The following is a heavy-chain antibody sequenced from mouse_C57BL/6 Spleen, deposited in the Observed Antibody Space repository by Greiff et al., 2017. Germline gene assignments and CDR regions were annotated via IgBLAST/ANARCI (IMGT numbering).Heavy chain of an antibody. CDR3: ARYINYGSSYAMDY. J-gene: IGHJ4*01. CDR2: IRNKANGYTT. CDR1: GFPFTDYY. Sequence: EVQLVESGGGLVQPGGSLRLSCAASGFPFTDYYMSWVRQPPGKALEWLGFIRNKANGYTTEYSASVKGRFTISRDNSQSILSLQMNALRAEDSATYYCARYINYGSSYAMDYWGQGTSVTVSS. D-gene: IGHD1-1*01. V-gene: IGHV7-3*01.